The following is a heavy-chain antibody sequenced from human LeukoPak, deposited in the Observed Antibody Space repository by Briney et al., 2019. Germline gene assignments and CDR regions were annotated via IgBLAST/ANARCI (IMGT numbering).Heavy chain of an antibody. CDR2: MYYSGRT. V-gene: IGHV4-59*01. Sequence: SETLSLTCTVSGGSISSYYWSWIRQPPGKGLEWIGYMYYSGRTNYNPSLKSRVTISVDTSKNQFSLKLSSVTAADTAVYYCARYAITNTKTRKSALFDYWGQGTLVTVSS. CDR1: GGSISSYY. CDR3: ARYAITNTKTRKSALFDY. J-gene: IGHJ4*02. D-gene: IGHD3-10*01.